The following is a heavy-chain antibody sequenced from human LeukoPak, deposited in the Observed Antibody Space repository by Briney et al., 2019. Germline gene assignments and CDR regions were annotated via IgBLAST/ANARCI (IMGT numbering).Heavy chain of an antibody. CDR3: ARFSSIAAAFDY. D-gene: IGHD6-6*01. V-gene: IGHV4-61*02. CDR1: GGSISSGSYY. CDR2: IYTSGST. Sequence: SETLSLTCTVSGGSISSGSYYWSWIRQPAGKGLEWIGRIYTSGSTNYNPSLKSRVTMSVDTSKNQFSLKLSSVTAADTAVYYCARFSSIAAAFDYWGQGTLVTVSS. J-gene: IGHJ4*02.